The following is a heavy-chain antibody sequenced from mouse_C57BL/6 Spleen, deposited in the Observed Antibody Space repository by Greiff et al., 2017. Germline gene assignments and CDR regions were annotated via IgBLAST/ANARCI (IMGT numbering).Heavy chain of an antibody. Sequence: QVHVKQPGAELVKPGASVKMSCKASGYTFTSYWITWVKQRPGQGLEWIGDIYPGSGSTNYNEKFKSKATLTVDTSSSTAYMQLSSLTSEDSAVYYCANAPYYYGNAYWGQGTLVTVSA. CDR2: IYPGSGST. CDR3: ANAPYYYGNAY. CDR1: GYTFTSYW. V-gene: IGHV1-55*01. J-gene: IGHJ3*01. D-gene: IGHD1-1*01.